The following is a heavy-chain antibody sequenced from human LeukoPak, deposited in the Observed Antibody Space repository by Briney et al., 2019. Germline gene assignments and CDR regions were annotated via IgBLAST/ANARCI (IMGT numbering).Heavy chain of an antibody. J-gene: IGHJ4*02. Sequence: ASVKVSCKASGGTFSSYAISWVRQAPGQGLEWMGRIIPILGIANYAQKFQGRVTITADKSTSTAYMELSSLRSEDTAVYYCARARIKTTYYYDSSGYWVFDYWGQGTLVTVSS. V-gene: IGHV1-69*04. D-gene: IGHD3-22*01. CDR1: GGTFSSYA. CDR3: ARARIKTTYYYDSSGYWVFDY. CDR2: IIPILGIA.